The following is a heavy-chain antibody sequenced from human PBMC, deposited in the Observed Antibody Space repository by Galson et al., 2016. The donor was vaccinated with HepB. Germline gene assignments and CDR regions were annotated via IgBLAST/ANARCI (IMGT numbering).Heavy chain of an antibody. V-gene: IGHV1-3*01. CDR2: INVGNGDT. D-gene: IGHD2-21*02. CDR3: ARDWAPYCGGDCYFSY. Sequence: SVKVSCKASGYSFTRYAIHWVRQAPGRRLEWMGWINVGNGDTKYSQKFQGGVTLIRDTSATTAYMEMSSLRSGDTAVYFCARDWAPYCGGDCYFSYWGQGTLVTVSS. J-gene: IGHJ4*02. CDR1: GYSFTRYA.